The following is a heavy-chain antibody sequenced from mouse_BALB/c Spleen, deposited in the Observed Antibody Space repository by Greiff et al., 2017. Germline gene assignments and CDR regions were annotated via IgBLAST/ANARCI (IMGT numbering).Heavy chain of an antibody. D-gene: IGHD1-2*01. Sequence: EVKLVESGAELVKPGASVKLSCTASGFNIKDTYMHWVKQRPEQGLEWIGRIDPANGNTKYDPKFQGKATITADTSSNTAYLQLSSLTSEDTAVYYCARGGYYGSSDYWGQGTTLTVSS. CDR1: GFNIKDTY. CDR3: ARGGYYGSSDY. J-gene: IGHJ2*01. V-gene: IGHV14-3*02. CDR2: IDPANGNT.